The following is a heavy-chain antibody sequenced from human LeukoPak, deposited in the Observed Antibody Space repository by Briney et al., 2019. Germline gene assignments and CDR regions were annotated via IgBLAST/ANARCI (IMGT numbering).Heavy chain of an antibody. J-gene: IGHJ4*02. D-gene: IGHD6-6*01. CDR1: GGSISSYY. CDR3: ARFGIAARNFDY. Sequence: SETLSLTCTVSGGSISSYYWSWIRQPPGKGLEWIGYIYYSGSTNYNPSLKSRVTISVDTSKNQFSLKLSSVTAADTAVYYCARFGIAARNFDYWGQGTLVTVSS. V-gene: IGHV4-59*01. CDR2: IYYSGST.